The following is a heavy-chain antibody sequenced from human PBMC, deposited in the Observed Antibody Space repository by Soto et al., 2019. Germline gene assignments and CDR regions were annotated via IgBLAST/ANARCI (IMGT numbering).Heavy chain of an antibody. CDR2: ISGSGGST. CDR3: AKDSRFYFYCGGDCYRGGLDY. CDR1: GFTFSSYA. Sequence: TGGSLRLSCAASGFTFSSYAMSWVRQAPGKGLEWVSAISGSGGSTYYADSVKGRFTISRDNSKNTLYLQMNSLRAEDTAVYYCAKDSRFYFYCGGDCYRGGLDYWGQGTLVTVSS. V-gene: IGHV3-23*01. J-gene: IGHJ4*02. D-gene: IGHD2-21*02.